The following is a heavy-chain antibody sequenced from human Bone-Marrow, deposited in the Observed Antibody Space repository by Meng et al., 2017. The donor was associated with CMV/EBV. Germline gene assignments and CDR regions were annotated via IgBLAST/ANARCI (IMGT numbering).Heavy chain of an antibody. CDR3: ARVSPGAADGSRLFDY. CDR2: IYYSGST. CDR1: GGSVSSGSYY. V-gene: IGHV4-61*01. J-gene: IGHJ4*02. D-gene: IGHD6-13*01. Sequence: SCTVSGGSVSSGSYYWSWIRQPPGKGLEWIGYIYYSGSTNYNPSLKSRVTISVDTSKNQFSLKLSSVTAADTAVYYCARVSPGAADGSRLFDYWGQGTLVTVSS.